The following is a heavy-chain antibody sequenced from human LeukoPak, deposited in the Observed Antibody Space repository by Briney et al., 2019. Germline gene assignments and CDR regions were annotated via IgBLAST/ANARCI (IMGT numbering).Heavy chain of an antibody. D-gene: IGHD6-13*01. CDR2: INPNGGGT. V-gene: IGHV1-2*02. Sequence: GASVKVSCKASGYTFTGYYIHWVRQAPGQGLEWMGWINPNGGGTNSAQKFQGRVTMTRDTSISTAYMELRNLRSDDTAVYYCARVEYSSSWLADYWGQGTLVTVSS. CDR3: ARVEYSSSWLADY. CDR1: GYTFTGYY. J-gene: IGHJ4*02.